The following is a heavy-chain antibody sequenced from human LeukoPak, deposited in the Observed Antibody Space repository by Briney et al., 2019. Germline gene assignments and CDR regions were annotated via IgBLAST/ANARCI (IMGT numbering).Heavy chain of an antibody. CDR3: ARFSSTSWYAFDI. CDR2: IHYDGTYK. J-gene: IGHJ3*02. CDR1: GFTFSSYG. D-gene: IGHD2-2*01. Sequence: GGSLRLSCAASGFTFSSYGMHWVRQAPGKGLEWVTYIHYDGTYKHYAESVKGRFTISRDNSKNTLYLQMNSLRAEDTAVYYCARFSSTSWYAFDIWGQGTMVTVSS. V-gene: IGHV3-30*02.